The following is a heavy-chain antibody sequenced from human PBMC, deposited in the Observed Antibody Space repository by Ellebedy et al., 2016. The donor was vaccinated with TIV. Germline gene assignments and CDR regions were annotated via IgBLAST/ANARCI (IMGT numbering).Heavy chain of an antibody. CDR2: ISTYNGNT. D-gene: IGHD2-15*01. V-gene: IGHV1-18*01. CDR3: AKVGAAESVVVVAARDAWFDP. J-gene: IGHJ5*02. CDR1: GYTFIDYG. Sequence: ASVKASCKASGYTFIDYGISWVRQAPGQGLEWMGWISTYNGNTNYAQKVQGRITMTTDTSTSTAYMELRSLRSDDTAVYYCAKVGAAESVVVVAARDAWFDPWGQGTLVTVSS.